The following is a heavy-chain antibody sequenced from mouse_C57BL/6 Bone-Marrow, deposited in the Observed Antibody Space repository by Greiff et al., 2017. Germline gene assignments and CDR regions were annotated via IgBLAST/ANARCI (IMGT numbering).Heavy chain of an antibody. CDR1: GFTFSSYG. V-gene: IGHV5-6*01. D-gene: IGHD2-3*01. J-gene: IGHJ3*01. CDR3: ARHGDDGYPFAY. CDR2: ISSGGSYT. Sequence: EVKVVESGGDLVKPGGSLKLSCAASGFTFSSYGMSWVRQTPDKRLEWVATISSGGSYTYYPDSVKGRFTISRDNAKNTLYLQMSSLKSEDTAMYYCARHGDDGYPFAYWGQGTLVTVSA.